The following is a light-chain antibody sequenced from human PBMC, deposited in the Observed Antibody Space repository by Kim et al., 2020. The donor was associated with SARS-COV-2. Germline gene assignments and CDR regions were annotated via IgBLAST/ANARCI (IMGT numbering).Light chain of an antibody. CDR2: QDS. CDR1: ELGDKY. J-gene: IGLJ2*01. Sequence: VAPGQTASITCSGDELGDKYACWYQQKPGQSPVLVIYQDSKRPSGIPERFSGSNSGNTATLTISGTQAMDEADYYCQAWDSSTVVFGGGTQLTVL. V-gene: IGLV3-1*01. CDR3: QAWDSSTVV.